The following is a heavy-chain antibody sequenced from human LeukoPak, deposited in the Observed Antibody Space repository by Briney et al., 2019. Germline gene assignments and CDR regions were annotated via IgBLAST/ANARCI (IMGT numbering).Heavy chain of an antibody. V-gene: IGHV3-21*01. CDR2: ISSSSSYI. Sequence: GGSLRLSCAASGFTFSSYSMNWVRQAPEKGLEWVSSISSSSSYIYYADSVKGRFTISRDNAKNSLYLQMNSLRAEDTAVYYCAREFGYCSGGSCYSFGYYFDYWGQGTLVTVSS. D-gene: IGHD2-15*01. J-gene: IGHJ4*02. CDR3: AREFGYCSGGSCYSFGYYFDY. CDR1: GFTFSSYS.